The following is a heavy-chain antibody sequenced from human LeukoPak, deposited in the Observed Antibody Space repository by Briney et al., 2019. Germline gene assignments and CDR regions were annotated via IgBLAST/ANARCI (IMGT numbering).Heavy chain of an antibody. Sequence: GGSLRLSCAASGFTFSSYAMSWVRQAPGKGLEWVSAISGSGGSTYYADSVKGRFTISRDNSKNTLYLQMNSLRAEDTAVYYCAKGIAGPITMIVPSWFDPWGQGTLVIVSS. V-gene: IGHV3-23*01. CDR2: ISGSGGST. CDR3: AKGIAGPITMIVPSWFDP. D-gene: IGHD3-22*01. CDR1: GFTFSSYA. J-gene: IGHJ5*02.